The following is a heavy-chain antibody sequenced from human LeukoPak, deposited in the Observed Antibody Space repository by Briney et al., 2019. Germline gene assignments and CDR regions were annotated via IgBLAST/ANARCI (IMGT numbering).Heavy chain of an antibody. CDR1: GGSISSYY. CDR3: ARNYDSSGYPNDDAFDI. CDR2: IYYSGST. V-gene: IGHV4-59*12. D-gene: IGHD3-22*01. J-gene: IGHJ3*02. Sequence: SETLSLTCTVSGGSISSYYWSWIRQPPGKGLEWIGYIYYSGSTNYNPSLKSRVTISVDTSKNQFSLKLSSVTAADTAVYYCARNYDSSGYPNDDAFDIWGQGTMVTVSS.